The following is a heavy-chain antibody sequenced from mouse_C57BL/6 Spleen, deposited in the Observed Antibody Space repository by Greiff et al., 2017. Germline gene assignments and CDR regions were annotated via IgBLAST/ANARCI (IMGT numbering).Heavy chain of an antibody. Sequence: VQLQESGPGLVAPSQSLSITCTVSGFSLTSYAISWVRQPPGKGLEWLGVIWTGGGTNYNSALKTRLSISKDNSKSQVFLKMNSLQTDDTARYYCARTVTTVVATKYAMDYWGQGTSVTVSS. CDR3: ARTVTTVVATKYAMDY. D-gene: IGHD1-1*01. V-gene: IGHV2-9-1*01. CDR2: IWTGGGT. CDR1: GFSLTSYA. J-gene: IGHJ4*01.